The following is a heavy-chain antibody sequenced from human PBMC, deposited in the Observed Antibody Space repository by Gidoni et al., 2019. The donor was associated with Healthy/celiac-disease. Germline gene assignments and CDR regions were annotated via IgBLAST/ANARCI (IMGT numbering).Heavy chain of an antibody. CDR2: ISSSSSYI. D-gene: IGHD2-15*01. CDR1: GFPFSRYS. V-gene: IGHV3-21*01. J-gene: IGHJ4*02. CDR3: ARVLGLDGGNVGYEYYFDY. Sequence: VQLVESGGGLVKPGGSLRLSCAASGFPFSRYSMHWVRQAPGKGLEWFSSISSSSSYIYYADSVKGRFTISRDNAKNSLYLQMNSLRAEDTAVYYCARVLGLDGGNVGYEYYFDYWGQGTLVTVSS.